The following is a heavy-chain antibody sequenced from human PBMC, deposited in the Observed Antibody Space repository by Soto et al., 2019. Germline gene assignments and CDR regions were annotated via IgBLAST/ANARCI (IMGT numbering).Heavy chain of an antibody. D-gene: IGHD3-10*02. Sequence: SETLSLTCTVSGGSIRSGDYYWSWIRQPPGRGLEWIGYIHYTGSTYYSQSLKSRVIMSVDTSKNQFSLKVNSVTAADTAVYYCARDVRGGHYYYGMDVWGQRTAVTVSS. J-gene: IGHJ6*02. CDR1: GGSIRSGDYY. CDR2: IHYTGST. CDR3: ARDVRGGHYYYGMDV. V-gene: IGHV4-30-4*01.